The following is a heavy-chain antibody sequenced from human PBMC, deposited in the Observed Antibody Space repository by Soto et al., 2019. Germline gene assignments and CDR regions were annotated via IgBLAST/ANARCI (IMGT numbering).Heavy chain of an antibody. V-gene: IGHV3-33*01. J-gene: IGHJ6*04. Sequence: GGCLRLSCAASGFIFSSYGMHWVRQAPDKGLEWVAVIWYDGSNKYYADSVKGRFTISRDNSKNTLYLQMNSLRAEDTAVYYCASDLNSSGCSRYFYGMDAWGKGTPVPVPS. CDR2: IWYDGSNK. CDR1: GFIFSSYG. D-gene: IGHD6-19*01. CDR3: ASDLNSSGCSRYFYGMDA.